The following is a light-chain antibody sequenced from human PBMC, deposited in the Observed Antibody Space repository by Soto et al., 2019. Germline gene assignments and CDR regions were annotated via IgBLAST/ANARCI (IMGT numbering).Light chain of an antibody. V-gene: IGLV1-51*01. CDR2: DND. Sequence: QSVLTQPPSVSAAPGQKVTISCSAGSSNIGSHYVSWYQQLPKTAPKLLIYDNDQRPSGIPDRFSASKSGTSATLGITGLQTGDEADYYCGTWDSSLTAVVFGGGTKVTVL. CDR3: GTWDSSLTAVV. CDR1: SSNIGSHY. J-gene: IGLJ2*01.